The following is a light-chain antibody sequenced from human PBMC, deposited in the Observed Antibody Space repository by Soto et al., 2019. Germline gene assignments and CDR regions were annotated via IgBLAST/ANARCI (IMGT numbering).Light chain of an antibody. CDR1: QSVSKY. V-gene: IGKV3-11*01. CDR3: QQRTFWPLT. Sequence: EIVLTQSPPTLSLSPGERATLSCRASQSVSKYFAWYQQKPGQAPRLLINDASNRATGVSARFSGSGSGTDVILTISSLEPADFATYYCQQRTFWPLTFGGGTKVEI. CDR2: DAS. J-gene: IGKJ4*02.